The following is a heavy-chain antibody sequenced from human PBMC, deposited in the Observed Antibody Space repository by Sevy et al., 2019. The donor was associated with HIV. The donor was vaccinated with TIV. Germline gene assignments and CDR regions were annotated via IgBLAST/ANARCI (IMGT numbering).Heavy chain of an antibody. CDR3: AKDMDPRYIYYYMDV. V-gene: IGHV3-9*01. CDR2: IGWNSDII. J-gene: IGHJ6*03. CDR1: GFTFDDYA. D-gene: IGHD1-26*01. Sequence: GGSLRLSCAASGFTFDDYAMHWVRQAPGQGLEWVSGIGWNSDIIAYADSVMGRFTISRDNAKNSLYLQMDSLRPEDTALYYCAKDMDPRYIYYYMDVWGKGTTVTVSS.